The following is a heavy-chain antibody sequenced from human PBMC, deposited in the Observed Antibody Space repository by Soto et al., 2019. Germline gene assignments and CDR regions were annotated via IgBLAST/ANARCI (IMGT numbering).Heavy chain of an antibody. Sequence: QITLKESGPTLVKPTQTLTLTCTCSGFSVSTSGVAVGWIRQPPGKALEWLALIYWDDDKRYSPSLKSRLAITKDTSKNQVVLTMTNMDPVYTATYYCAHRGYDSSGYLNWFDPWGQGTLVTVSS. D-gene: IGHD3-22*01. CDR1: GFSVSTSGVA. J-gene: IGHJ5*02. V-gene: IGHV2-5*02. CDR2: IYWDDDK. CDR3: AHRGYDSSGYLNWFDP.